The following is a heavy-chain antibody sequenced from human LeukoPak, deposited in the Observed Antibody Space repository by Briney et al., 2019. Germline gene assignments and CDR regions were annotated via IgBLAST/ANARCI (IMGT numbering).Heavy chain of an antibody. Sequence: GASVKVSCKASGYTFTGYYMHWVRQAPGKGLEWMGGFDPEDGETIYAQKFQGRVTMTEDTSTDTAYMELSSLRSEDTAVYYCATAYDSSGYYYLYFQHWGQGTLVTVSS. J-gene: IGHJ1*01. CDR2: FDPEDGET. V-gene: IGHV1-24*01. CDR3: ATAYDSSGYYYLYFQH. CDR1: GYTFTGYY. D-gene: IGHD3-22*01.